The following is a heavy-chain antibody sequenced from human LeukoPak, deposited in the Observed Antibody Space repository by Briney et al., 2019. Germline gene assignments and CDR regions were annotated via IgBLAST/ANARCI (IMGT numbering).Heavy chain of an antibody. Sequence: ASVKVSCKASGYTFTGYYMHWVRQAPGQGLEWMGRINPNSGGTNYAQKFQGRVTMTRDTSISTAYMELSRLRSDDTAVYYCAREGYYDSSGYYHVGNYWGQGTLVTVSS. CDR1: GYTFTGYY. D-gene: IGHD3-22*01. CDR2: INPNSGGT. J-gene: IGHJ4*02. CDR3: AREGYYDSSGYYHVGNY. V-gene: IGHV1-2*06.